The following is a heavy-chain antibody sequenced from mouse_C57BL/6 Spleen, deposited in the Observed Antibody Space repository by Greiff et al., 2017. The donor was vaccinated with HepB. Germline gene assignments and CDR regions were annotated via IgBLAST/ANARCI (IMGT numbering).Heavy chain of an antibody. Sequence: EVQLQQSGPELVKPGASVKISCKASGYSFTDYNMNWVKQSNGKSLEWIGVINPNYGTTSYNQKFKGKATLTVDQSSSTAYMQLNRLTSEDSAVYYCARGDYGSSSWYFDVWGTGTTVTVSS. CDR2: INPNYGTT. D-gene: IGHD1-1*01. CDR1: GYSFTDYN. J-gene: IGHJ1*03. V-gene: IGHV1-39*01. CDR3: ARGDYGSSSWYFDV.